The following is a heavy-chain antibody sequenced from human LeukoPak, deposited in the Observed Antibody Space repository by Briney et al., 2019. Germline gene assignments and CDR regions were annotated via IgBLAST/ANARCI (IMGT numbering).Heavy chain of an antibody. CDR2: ISAYNGNT. D-gene: IGHD6-13*01. CDR1: GYTFTSYG. J-gene: IGHJ6*02. V-gene: IGHV1-18*01. CDR3: ARDGRQQLGYYYYYGMDV. Sequence: ASVKVSCKASGYTFTSYGISWVRQAPGQGLEWMGWISAYNGNTNYAQKLQGRVTMTTDTSTSTAYMELRSLRSDDTAVYYCARDGRQQLGYYYYYGMDVWGQGTTVTVSS.